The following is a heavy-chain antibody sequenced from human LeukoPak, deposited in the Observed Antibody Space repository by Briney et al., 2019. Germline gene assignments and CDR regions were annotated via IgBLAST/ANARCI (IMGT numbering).Heavy chain of an antibody. J-gene: IGHJ5*02. CDR2: IYYSGST. CDR1: GGSISSSSYY. V-gene: IGHV4-39*01. CDR3: ARATRLDWIDP. D-gene: IGHD5-12*01. Sequence: SSETLSLTCTVSGGSISSSSYYWGWIRQPPGKGLEWIGSIYYSGSTYYNPSLKSRVTISVDTSKNQFSLKLSSVTAADTAVYYCARATRLDWIDPWGQGTLVTVSS.